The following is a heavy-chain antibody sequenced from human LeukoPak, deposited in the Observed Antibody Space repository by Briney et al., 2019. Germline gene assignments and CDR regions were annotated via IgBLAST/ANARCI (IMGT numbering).Heavy chain of an antibody. V-gene: IGHV1-2*02. CDR3: AREGDTAVDTNWFDP. CDR1: GYSFTDYY. J-gene: IGHJ5*02. Sequence: ASVKVSCKASGYSFTDYYIHWVRHAPGQGPEWMGWINPNNGVTKYAQKFQARVTMTRDTSISTAYMELSRLTSDDTAVYYCAREGDTAVDTNWFDPWGQGTLVAVSS. CDR2: INPNNGVT. D-gene: IGHD5-18*01.